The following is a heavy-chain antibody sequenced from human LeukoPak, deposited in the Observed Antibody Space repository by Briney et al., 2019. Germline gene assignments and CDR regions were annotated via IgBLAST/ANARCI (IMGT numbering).Heavy chain of an antibody. CDR2: ISGSGGNT. J-gene: IGHJ4*02. D-gene: IGHD3-16*01. Sequence: PGGSLRLSXAASGFTFSSYAMSWVRQAPGKGLEWVSTISGSGGNTYNADSVKGRFTISRDNSKNTLYLQMSSLRAEDTAVYYCAKGSYYYDSADYFDYWGQGTLVTVSS. CDR3: AKGSYYYDSADYFDY. V-gene: IGHV3-23*01. CDR1: GFTFSSYA.